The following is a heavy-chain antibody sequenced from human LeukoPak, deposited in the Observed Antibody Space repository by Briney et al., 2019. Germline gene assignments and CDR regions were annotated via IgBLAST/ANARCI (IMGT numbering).Heavy chain of an antibody. V-gene: IGHV4-39*01. D-gene: IGHD4-17*01. J-gene: IGHJ4*02. CDR3: ARQDYGDYSADY. Sequence: SETLSLTCTVSGGSISSGSYYWGWIRQPPGKGLEWIGTIYYSESTYSNASHKRRVTTSVDTSNTQFSLMQRSVSGADRAIYYCARQDYGDYSADYWGLGTLVTVSS. CDR1: GGSISSGSYY. CDR2: IYYSEST.